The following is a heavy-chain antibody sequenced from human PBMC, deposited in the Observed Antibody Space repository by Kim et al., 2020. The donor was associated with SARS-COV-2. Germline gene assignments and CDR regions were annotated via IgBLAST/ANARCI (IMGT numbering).Heavy chain of an antibody. Sequence: SETLSLTCTVSGGSISSGGYYWSWIRQHPGKGLEWIGYIYYSGSTYYNPSLKSRVTISVDTSKNQFSLKLSSVTAADTAVYYCARDLWDTAMDPGYFDLWGRGTLVTVSS. CDR3: ARDLWDTAMDPGYFDL. J-gene: IGHJ2*01. V-gene: IGHV4-31*03. CDR1: GGSISSGGYY. D-gene: IGHD5-18*01. CDR2: IYYSGST.